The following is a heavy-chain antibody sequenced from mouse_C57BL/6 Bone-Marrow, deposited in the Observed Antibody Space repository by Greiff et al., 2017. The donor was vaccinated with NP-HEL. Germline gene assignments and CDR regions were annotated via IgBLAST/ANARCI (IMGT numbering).Heavy chain of an antibody. D-gene: IGHD2-3*01. Sequence: VQLQQSGPGLVAPSQSLSITCTVSGFSLTSYAISWVRQPPGKGLEWLGVIWTGGGTNYNSALKSRLSISKDDSKSQVFLKMNSLQTDDTARYYCARTGDGYYVDFDYWGQGTTLTVSS. V-gene: IGHV2-9-1*01. J-gene: IGHJ2*01. CDR2: IWTGGGT. CDR1: GFSLTSYA. CDR3: ARTGDGYYVDFDY.